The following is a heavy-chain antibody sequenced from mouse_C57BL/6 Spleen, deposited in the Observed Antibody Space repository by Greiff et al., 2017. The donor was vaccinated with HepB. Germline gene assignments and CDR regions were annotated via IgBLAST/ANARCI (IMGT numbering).Heavy chain of an antibody. Sequence: VQLQQPGAELVKPGASVKWSCKASGYTFTSYWMHWVKQRPGQGLEWIGMIHPNSGSTNYNEKFKSKATLTVDKSSSTAYMQLSSLTSEDSAVYYCAYYYGSRGYFDYWGQGTTLTVSS. V-gene: IGHV1-64*01. CDR2: IHPNSGST. CDR3: AYYYGSRGYFDY. CDR1: GYTFTSYW. J-gene: IGHJ2*01. D-gene: IGHD1-1*01.